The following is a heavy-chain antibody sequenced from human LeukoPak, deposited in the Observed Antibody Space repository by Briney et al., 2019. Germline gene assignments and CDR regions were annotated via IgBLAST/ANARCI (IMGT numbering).Heavy chain of an antibody. CDR2: ISGSGGST. CDR3: AKYYYGSGSYYTARAYFDY. J-gene: IGHJ4*02. V-gene: IGHV3-23*01. Sequence: GGSLRLSCAASGFTFSSYGMSWVRQAPGKGLEWVSAISGSGGSTYYADSVKGRFTISRDNSKNTLYLQMNSLRAEDTAVYYCAKYYYGSGSYYTARAYFDYWGQGTLVTVSS. D-gene: IGHD3-10*01. CDR1: GFTFSSYG.